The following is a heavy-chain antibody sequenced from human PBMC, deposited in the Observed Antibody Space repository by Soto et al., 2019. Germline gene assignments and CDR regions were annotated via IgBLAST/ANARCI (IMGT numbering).Heavy chain of an antibody. J-gene: IGHJ3*02. V-gene: IGHV4-39*01. CDR3: ARLPRDYYDSSGYDAFDI. CDR1: GGSISSSSYY. D-gene: IGHD3-22*01. CDR2: IYYSGST. Sequence: SETLSLTCTVSGGSISSSSYYWGWIRRPPGKGLEWIGSIYYSGSTYYNPSLKSRVTISVDTSKNQFSLKLSSVTAADTAVYYCARLPRDYYDSSGYDAFDIWGQGTMVTVSS.